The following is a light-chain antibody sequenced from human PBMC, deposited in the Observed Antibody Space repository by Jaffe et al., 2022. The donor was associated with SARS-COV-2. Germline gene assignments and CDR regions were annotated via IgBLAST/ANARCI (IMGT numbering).Light chain of an antibody. CDR2: DVS. Sequence: QSALTQPASVSGSPGQSITISCTGTSSDIGGYNYVSWYQQHPGKAPKLMIYDVSNRPSGLSNRFSGSKSGNTASLTISGLQAEDEADYYCSSYTNTDSWVFGGGTKLTVL. J-gene: IGLJ3*02. CDR1: SSDIGGYNY. V-gene: IGLV2-14*01. CDR3: SSYTNTDSWV.